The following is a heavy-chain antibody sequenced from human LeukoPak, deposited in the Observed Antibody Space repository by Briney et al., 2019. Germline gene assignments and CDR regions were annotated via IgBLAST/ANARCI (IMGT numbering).Heavy chain of an antibody. CDR1: GYTFTSYY. J-gene: IGHJ5*02. Sequence: GASVKVSCKASGYTFTSYYMHWVRQAPGQGLEWMGIINPSGGSTSYAQKFQGRVTMTRDTSTSTVYMELSSPRSEDTAVYYCARDLGIGPLEGQQRWFDPWGQGTLVTVSS. CDR2: INPSGGST. V-gene: IGHV1-46*01. D-gene: IGHD3-16*01. CDR3: ARDLGIGPLEGQQRWFDP.